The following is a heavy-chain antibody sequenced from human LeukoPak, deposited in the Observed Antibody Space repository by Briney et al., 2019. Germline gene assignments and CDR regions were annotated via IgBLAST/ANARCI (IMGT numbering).Heavy chain of an antibody. J-gene: IGHJ3*02. CDR2: IYYSGST. CDR1: GGSISSGGYY. D-gene: IGHD3-22*01. V-gene: IGHV4-31*03. CDR3: AAPSDYYDSSGYYYPLAFDI. Sequence: SQTLSLTCTVSGGSISSGGYYWSWIRQHPGKGLEWIGYIYYSGSTHYNPSLKSRVTISVDTSKNQFSLKLSSVTAADTAVYYCAAPSDYYDSSGYYYPLAFDIWGQGTMVTVSS.